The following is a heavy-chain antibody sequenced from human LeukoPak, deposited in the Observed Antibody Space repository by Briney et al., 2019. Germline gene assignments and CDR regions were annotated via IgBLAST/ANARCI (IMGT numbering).Heavy chain of an antibody. V-gene: IGHV3-11*04. D-gene: IGHD5-18*01. Sequence: PGGSLRLSCAASGFTFSDYYMSWIRQAPGKGLEWVSYISTSGSTIYYADSMKGRFTISRDNAKNSLYLQMNSLRAEDTAVYYCARDAGYGYWVVDYWGQGTLVTVSS. CDR1: GFTFSDYY. J-gene: IGHJ4*02. CDR2: ISTSGSTI. CDR3: ARDAGYGYWVVDY.